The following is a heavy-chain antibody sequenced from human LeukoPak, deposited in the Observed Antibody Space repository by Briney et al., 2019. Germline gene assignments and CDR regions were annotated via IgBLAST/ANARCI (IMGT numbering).Heavy chain of an antibody. J-gene: IGHJ4*02. CDR2: ISSSSSTI. CDR3: ARERIAVAGDFDY. CDR1: GFTFSSYS. Sequence: QSGGSLRLSCAASGFTFSSYSMNWVRQAPGKGLEWVSYISSSSSTIYYADSVKGRFTISRDNAKNSLYLQINSLRAEDTAVYYCARERIAVAGDFDYWGQGTLVTVSS. D-gene: IGHD6-19*01. V-gene: IGHV3-48*01.